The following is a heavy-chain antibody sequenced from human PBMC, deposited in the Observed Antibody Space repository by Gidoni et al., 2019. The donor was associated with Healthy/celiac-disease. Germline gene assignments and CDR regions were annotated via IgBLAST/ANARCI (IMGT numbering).Heavy chain of an antibody. CDR3: ASHVGKTRDSSSWLPSSMIEYYYYYYGMDV. D-gene: IGHD6-13*01. V-gene: IGHV4-39*01. J-gene: IGHJ6*04. CDR2: IYYSGST. CDR1: GGSISSSSYY. Sequence: QLQLQESGPGLVKPSETLSLTCTVSGGSISSSSYYWGWIRQPPGKGREWIGSIYYSGSTYYNPSLKSRVTISVDTSKNQFSLKLSSVTAADTAVYYCASHVGKTRDSSSWLPSSMIEYYYYYYGMDVWGKGTTVTVSS.